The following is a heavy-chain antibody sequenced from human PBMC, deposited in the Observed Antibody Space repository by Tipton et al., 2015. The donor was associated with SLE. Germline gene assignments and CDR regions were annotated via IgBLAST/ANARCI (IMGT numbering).Heavy chain of an antibody. CDR3: AREYCSSTSCYGYYYMDV. CDR2: ISGSGGST. V-gene: IGHV3-23*01. D-gene: IGHD2-2*01. Sequence: SLRLSCAASGFTFSSYAMSWVRQAPGKGLEWVSAISGSGGSTYYADSVKGRFTISRDNSKNTLYLQMNSLRAEDTAVYYCAREYCSSTSCYGYYYMDVWGKGTTVTVSS. J-gene: IGHJ6*03. CDR1: GFTFSSYA.